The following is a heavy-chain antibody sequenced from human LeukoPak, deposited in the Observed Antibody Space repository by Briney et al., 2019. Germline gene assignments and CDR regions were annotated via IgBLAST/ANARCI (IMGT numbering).Heavy chain of an antibody. J-gene: IGHJ4*02. D-gene: IGHD3/OR15-3a*01. Sequence: PSETLSLTCTVSGGSISSGGYYWSWLRQHPGKGLEWIGYIYYSGSTYYNPSLKSRFTISVDTSKNQFSLQLSSVTAAVTAVYYCAREGGLIDYWGQGTLVPVSS. V-gene: IGHV4-31*03. CDR3: AREGGLIDY. CDR1: GGSISSGGYY. CDR2: IYYSGST.